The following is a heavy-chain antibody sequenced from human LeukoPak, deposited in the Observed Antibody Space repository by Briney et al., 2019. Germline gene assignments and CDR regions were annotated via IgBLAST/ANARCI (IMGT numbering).Heavy chain of an antibody. CDR2: ISGSGGST. Sequence: GGSLRLSCAASGFTFSSYAMSWVRQALGKGLEWVSAISGSGGSTYYADSVKGRFIISRDNSKNTLYLQMNSLRAEDTAVYYCASRGASSWYGGMGHSYYFDYWGQGTLVTVSS. D-gene: IGHD6-13*01. V-gene: IGHV3-23*01. J-gene: IGHJ4*02. CDR3: ASRGASSWYGGMGHSYYFDY. CDR1: GFTFSSYA.